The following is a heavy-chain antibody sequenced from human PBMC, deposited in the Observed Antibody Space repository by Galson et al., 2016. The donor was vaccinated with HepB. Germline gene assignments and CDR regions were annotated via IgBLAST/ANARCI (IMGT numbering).Heavy chain of an antibody. CDR2: IDYSGST. D-gene: IGHD5-12*01. CDR1: GDSVSGDSYY. V-gene: IGHV4-61*01. Sequence: ETLSLTCSVSGDSVSGDSYYWTWIRQPPGKGLEWIGYIDYSGSTNDNPSLKSRVTITVDTSKNQFSLNLKSVTAADTAVYYFSRGPIVATPYYYYYALDVWGQGTRVTVSS. CDR3: SRGPIVATPYYYYYALDV. J-gene: IGHJ6*02.